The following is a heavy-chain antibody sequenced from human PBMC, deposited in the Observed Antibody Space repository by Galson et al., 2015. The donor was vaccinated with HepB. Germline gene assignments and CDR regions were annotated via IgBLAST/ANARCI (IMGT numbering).Heavy chain of an antibody. D-gene: IGHD4-17*01. CDR1: GGTFSSYA. V-gene: IGHV1-69*13. J-gene: IGHJ5*02. Sequence: SVKVSCKASGGTFSSYAISWVRQAPGQGLEWMGGIIPIFGTANYAQKFQGRVTITADESTSTAYMELSSLRSEDTAVYYCARERRSYGDYRSGLNWFDPWGQGTLVTVSS. CDR3: ARERRSYGDYRSGLNWFDP. CDR2: IIPIFGTA.